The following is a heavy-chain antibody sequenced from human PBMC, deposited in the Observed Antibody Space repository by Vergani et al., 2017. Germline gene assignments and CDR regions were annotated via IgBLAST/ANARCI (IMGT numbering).Heavy chain of an antibody. V-gene: IGHV4-34*02. Sequence: QVQLQQWGAGVVKPSGTLSLTCAVFGESFSSFYWSWIRQPPGKGLEWIGSIYYSGSTYYNPSLKSRVTISVDTSKNQFSLKLSSVTAADTAVYYCGCIAAAGRGLYYFDYWGQGTLVTVSS. D-gene: IGHD6-13*01. J-gene: IGHJ4*02. CDR3: GCIAAAGRGLYYFDY. CDR2: IYYSGST. CDR1: GESFSSFY.